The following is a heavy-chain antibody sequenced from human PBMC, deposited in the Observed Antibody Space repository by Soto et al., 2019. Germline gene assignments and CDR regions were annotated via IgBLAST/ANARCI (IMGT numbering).Heavy chain of an antibody. J-gene: IGHJ6*02. CDR3: ARQWDGSGSYYLGYYYYGMDV. D-gene: IGHD3-10*01. CDR1: GGSISSSSYY. Sequence: SETLSLTCTVSGGSISSSSYYWGWIRQPPGKGLEWIGSIYYSGSTYYNPSLKSRVTISVDTSKNQFSLKLSSVTAADTAVYYCARQWDGSGSYYLGYYYYGMDVWGQGXTVTVSS. V-gene: IGHV4-39*01. CDR2: IYYSGST.